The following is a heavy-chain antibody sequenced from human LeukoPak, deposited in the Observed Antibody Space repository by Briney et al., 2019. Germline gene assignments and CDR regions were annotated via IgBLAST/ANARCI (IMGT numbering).Heavy chain of an antibody. J-gene: IGHJ5*02. CDR2: INPSGGGT. Sequence: ASVKVSCKASGYTFTNYYMHWVRQAPGQGLEWMGMINPSGGGTSYAQKFQGRVTMTRDMSTSTDYMELISLRTEDTAVYYCARGDKRLVFNRNKGGFDPWGQGTLVTVSS. CDR1: GYTFTNYY. D-gene: IGHD2-21*02. CDR3: ARGDKRLVFNRNKGGFDP. V-gene: IGHV1-46*01.